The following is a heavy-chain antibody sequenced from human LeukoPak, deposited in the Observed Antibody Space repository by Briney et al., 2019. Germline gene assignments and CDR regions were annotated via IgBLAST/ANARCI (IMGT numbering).Heavy chain of an antibody. J-gene: IGHJ4*02. CDR3: AKDFDSGGYYYEIYFDY. Sequence: GGSLRLSCVASGFTFRSYDMSWVRQAPGKGLEWISGISGSGGSTYYTDSVKGRFTISRDNYKKTLYLQMNSLRVEDTAVYYCAKDFDSGGYYYEIYFDYWGQGALVTVSS. D-gene: IGHD3-22*01. V-gene: IGHV3-23*01. CDR1: GFTFRSYD. CDR2: ISGSGGST.